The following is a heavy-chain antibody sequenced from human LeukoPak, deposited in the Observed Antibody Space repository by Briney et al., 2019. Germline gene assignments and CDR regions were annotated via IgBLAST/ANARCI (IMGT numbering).Heavy chain of an antibody. Sequence: PSETLSLTCTVSGGSISSDYWSWIRQPPGTGLDPTRYIYHRGSTNYSPSLKSRVTISVDTSKNLFSLKLSSVTAADTAVYYCARLQYSSYYYYGLDVWGQGTTVTVSS. CDR1: GGSISSDY. CDR2: IYHRGST. CDR3: ARLQYSSYYYYGLDV. J-gene: IGHJ6*02. V-gene: IGHV4-59*08. D-gene: IGHD6-6*01.